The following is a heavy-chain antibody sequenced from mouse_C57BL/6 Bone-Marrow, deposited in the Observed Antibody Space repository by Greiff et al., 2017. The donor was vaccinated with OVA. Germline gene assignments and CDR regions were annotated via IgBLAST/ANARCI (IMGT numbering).Heavy chain of an antibody. CDR1: GFSLSTSGMG. CDR2: IYWDDDK. CDR3: ARSPYYYGSSYDWYFDV. J-gene: IGHJ1*03. Sequence: QVTLKESGPGILQSSQTLSLTCSFSGFSLSTSGMGVSWIRQPSGKGLEWLAHIYWDDDKRSNPSLKSRLTLSKDTSRNQVFLKITSVDTADTATYYCARSPYYYGSSYDWYFDVWGTGTTVTVSS. V-gene: IGHV8-12*01. D-gene: IGHD1-1*01.